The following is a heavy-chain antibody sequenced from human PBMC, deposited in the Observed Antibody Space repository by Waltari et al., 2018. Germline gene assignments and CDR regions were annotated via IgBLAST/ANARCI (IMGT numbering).Heavy chain of an antibody. CDR3: ERERHRLMEEGYLMALDP. CDR1: GYTFSDYG. J-gene: IGHJ5*02. Sequence: QVQLVQSGAEVKKPGASVKVSCKASGYTFSDYGISWVRQAPGQGLERMGWISGNNGHTNHAQKFQGRLIMTEDTSATTVYMELTYLTSDDTAVYYCERERHRLMEEGYLMALDPWGQGTLVTVSS. D-gene: IGHD3-3*01. CDR2: ISGNNGHT. V-gene: IGHV1-18*01.